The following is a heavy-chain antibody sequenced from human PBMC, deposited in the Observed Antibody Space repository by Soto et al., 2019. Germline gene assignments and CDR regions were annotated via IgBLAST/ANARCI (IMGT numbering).Heavy chain of an antibody. J-gene: IGHJ5*02. CDR2: ISSSSGYI. CDR1: GFTFSISI. Sequence: PGGSLRLSCAASGFTFSISIMNWVRQDPGKGLEWVSYISSSSGYIYYADSVKGRFTISRDNAENSLYLHMNSLRAEATAVYYCARVLDYDYVWGSYPLNWFDPWVQGTLVTVSS. D-gene: IGHD3-16*02. V-gene: IGHV3-21*01. CDR3: ARVLDYDYVWGSYPLNWFDP.